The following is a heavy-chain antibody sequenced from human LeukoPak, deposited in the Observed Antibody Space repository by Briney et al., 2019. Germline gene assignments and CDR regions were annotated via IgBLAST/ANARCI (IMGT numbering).Heavy chain of an antibody. Sequence: GGSLRLSCAASGFTFRRYGMSWVRQAPGKGLEWVSAISGSGGSTYYGDSVKGRFTISRDNSKNTLYLQMNSLRAEDTAVYYCARVLRYCSGGNCYSGGLGYMDVWGKGTTVTISS. V-gene: IGHV3-23*01. CDR3: ARVLRYCSGGNCYSGGLGYMDV. D-gene: IGHD2-15*01. J-gene: IGHJ6*03. CDR2: ISGSGGST. CDR1: GFTFRRYG.